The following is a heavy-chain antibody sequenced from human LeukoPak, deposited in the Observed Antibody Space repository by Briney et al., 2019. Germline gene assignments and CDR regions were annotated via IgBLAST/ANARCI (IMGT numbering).Heavy chain of an antibody. J-gene: IGHJ4*02. D-gene: IGHD2-21*02. CDR3: AKREYCGGDCYATASVY. CDR1: GFTFSSYA. CDR2: ISGSGGGT. Sequence: GGSLRLSCAASGFTFSSYAMSWVRQAPGKGLEWVSAISGSGGGTYYADSVKGRFTISRDNSKNTLYLQMNSLRAEDTAVYYCAKREYCGGDCYATASVYWGQGTLVTVSS. V-gene: IGHV3-23*01.